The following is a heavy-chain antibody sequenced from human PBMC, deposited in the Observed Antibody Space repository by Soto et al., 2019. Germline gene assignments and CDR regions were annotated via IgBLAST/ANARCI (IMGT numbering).Heavy chain of an antibody. V-gene: IGHV2-5*02. J-gene: IGHJ4*02. CDR1: GFSLTTDRVG. CDR3: AHAYGGRSLY. CDR2: IYWDDSK. Sequence: QITLKESGPTLVKPTQTLTLTCTFSGFSLTTDRVGVGWIRQPPGEALEWLAVIYWDDSKTYRPSLESRLTITKDTPKNHVALTMTNMDSLDTATYYCAHAYGGRSLYWGQGTLVTVSS. D-gene: IGHD1-26*01.